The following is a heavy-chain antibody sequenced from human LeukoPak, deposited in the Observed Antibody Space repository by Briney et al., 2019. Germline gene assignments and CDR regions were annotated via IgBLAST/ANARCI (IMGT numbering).Heavy chain of an antibody. J-gene: IGHJ3*02. CDR3: ARGYPLLWFGGAFDI. Sequence: SETLSLTCAVYGGSFSGYYWSWIRQPPGKGLEWIGEINHSGSTNYNPSLKSRVTISVDTSKNQFSLKLSSATAADTAVYYCARGYPLLWFGGAFDIWGQGTMVTVSS. CDR2: INHSGST. CDR1: GGSFSGYY. D-gene: IGHD3-10*01. V-gene: IGHV4-34*01.